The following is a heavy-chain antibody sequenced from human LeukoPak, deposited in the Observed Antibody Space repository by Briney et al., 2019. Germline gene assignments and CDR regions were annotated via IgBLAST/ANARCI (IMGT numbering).Heavy chain of an antibody. Sequence: GASVKVSCKASGYTFTSYGISWVRQAPGQGLEWMGWISAYNGNTNYAQKLQGRVTLTTDTSTSTAYMELSSLRSEDTAVYYCARGNWGNYYYYYYMDVWGKGTTVTVSS. V-gene: IGHV1-18*01. D-gene: IGHD7-27*01. CDR1: GYTFTSYG. J-gene: IGHJ6*03. CDR3: ARGNWGNYYYYYYMDV. CDR2: ISAYNGNT.